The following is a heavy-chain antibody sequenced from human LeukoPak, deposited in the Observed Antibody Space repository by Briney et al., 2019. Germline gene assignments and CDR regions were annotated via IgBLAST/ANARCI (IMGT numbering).Heavy chain of an antibody. D-gene: IGHD3-9*01. Sequence: SETLSLTCTVSGGSISSYYWSWIRQPAGKGLEWIGRIYTSGSTNYNPSLKSRVTISVDTSKNQFSLKLSSVTAADTAVYYCARGVILTGYYKLFDYWGQGTLVTVSS. V-gene: IGHV4-4*07. CDR2: IYTSGST. J-gene: IGHJ4*02. CDR1: GGSISSYY. CDR3: ARGVILTGYYKLFDY.